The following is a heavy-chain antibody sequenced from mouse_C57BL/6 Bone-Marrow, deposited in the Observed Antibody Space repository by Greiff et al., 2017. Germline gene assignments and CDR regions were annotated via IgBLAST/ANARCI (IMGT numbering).Heavy chain of an antibody. CDR2: INPYNGGT. CDR3: ASYYALAY. V-gene: IGHV1-19*01. CDR1: GYTFTDYY. D-gene: IGHD2-10*01. J-gene: IGHJ2*01. Sequence: EVQRVESGPVLVKPGASVKMSCKASGYTFTDYYLNWVKQSHGKSLEWIGVINPYNGGTSYNQKFKGKATLTVDKSSSTAYMELNSLTSEDSAVYYCASYYALAYWGQGTTLTVSS.